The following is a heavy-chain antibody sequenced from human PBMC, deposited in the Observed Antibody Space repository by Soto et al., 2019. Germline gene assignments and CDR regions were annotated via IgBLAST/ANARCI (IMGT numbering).Heavy chain of an antibody. CDR3: ARAITRRITMVRGVKPLDY. Sequence: KTSETLSLTCAVYGGSFSGYYWSWIRQPPGKGLEWIGEINHSGSTNYNPSLKSRVTISVDTSKNQFSLKLSSVTAADTAVYYCARAITRRITMVRGVKPLDYWGQGTLVTVSS. V-gene: IGHV4-34*01. CDR1: GGSFSGYY. CDR2: INHSGST. J-gene: IGHJ4*02. D-gene: IGHD3-10*01.